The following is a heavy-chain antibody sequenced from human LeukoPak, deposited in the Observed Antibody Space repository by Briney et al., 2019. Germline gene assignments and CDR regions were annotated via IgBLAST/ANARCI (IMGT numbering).Heavy chain of an antibody. V-gene: IGHV4-34*01. CDR1: GGSFSGYY. Sequence: SETLSLTCAVYGGSFSGYYWTWIRQSPGKGLEWIGEINHTGDTNYNHSLKSRVTISVDTSKNQFSMKLRSVTAADTAVYYCARKEGGQLVNTRRWFDPWGQGTLVTVSS. J-gene: IGHJ5*02. D-gene: IGHD6-13*01. CDR2: INHTGDT. CDR3: ARKEGGQLVNTRRWFDP.